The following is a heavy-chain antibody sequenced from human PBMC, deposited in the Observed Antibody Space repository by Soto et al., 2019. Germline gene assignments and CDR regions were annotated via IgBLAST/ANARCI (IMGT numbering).Heavy chain of an antibody. CDR2: ISAYSGNT. CDR3: ARDFSGGNSDY. J-gene: IGHJ4*02. Sequence: RDSVKDYCKASGYTLTSYGISWVRQAPGQRLEWMGWISAYSGNTNYAQKLQGRVTMTTDTSTSTAYMELRSLRSDDTAVYYCARDFSGGNSDYCGEGTLFTIS. V-gene: IGHV1-18*01. CDR1: GYTLTSYG. D-gene: IGHD2-15*01.